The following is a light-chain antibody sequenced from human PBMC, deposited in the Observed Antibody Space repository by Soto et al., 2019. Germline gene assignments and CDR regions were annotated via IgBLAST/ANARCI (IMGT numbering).Light chain of an antibody. CDR1: RSDIGAGYD. CDR3: QSYGSNLVV. J-gene: IGLJ2*01. CDR2: GNN. V-gene: IGLV1-40*01. Sequence: QPVLTQPPSVPGAPGQRVTISCTGSRSDIGAGYDVHWYQQLPGTAPKLLIYGNNNRPSGVPGRFSGSKSGTSASLAISGLQAEDEADYYCQSYGSNLVVFGGGTKLTVL.